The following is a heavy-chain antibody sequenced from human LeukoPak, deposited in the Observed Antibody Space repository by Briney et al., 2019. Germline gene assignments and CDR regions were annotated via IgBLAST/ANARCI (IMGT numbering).Heavy chain of an antibody. D-gene: IGHD6-6*01. CDR3: ARTDYSTSSSYFAY. CDR2: IYYSGST. J-gene: IGHJ4*02. V-gene: IGHV4-59*08. CDR1: GGSISSYY. Sequence: SETLSLTCSVSGGSISSYYWSWIRQPPGKGLEWIGYIYYSGSTNYNPSLKSRVTISVDTSKNQFSLKLSSVTAADTAVYYCARTDYSTSSSYFAYWGQGTLVTVSS.